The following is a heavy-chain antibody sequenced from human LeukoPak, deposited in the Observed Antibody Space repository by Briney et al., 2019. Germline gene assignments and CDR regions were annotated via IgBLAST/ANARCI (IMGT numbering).Heavy chain of an antibody. CDR1: GFAFGDNW. J-gene: IGHJ4*02. CDR3: VSFYETY. D-gene: IGHD2-2*01. V-gene: IGHV3-74*01. Sequence: GGSLRLSCAASGFAFGDNWMHWVRLAPGKGLVWVSHINSDGSWTSYADSVKGRFTISKDNAKNTVYLQMNNLRAEDTAVYYCVSFYETYWGRGTLVTVSS. CDR2: INSDGSWT.